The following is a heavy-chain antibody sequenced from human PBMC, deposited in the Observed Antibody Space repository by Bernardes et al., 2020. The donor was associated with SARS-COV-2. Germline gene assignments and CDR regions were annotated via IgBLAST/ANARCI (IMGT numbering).Heavy chain of an antibody. J-gene: IGHJ4*02. V-gene: IGHV2-5*02. CDR1: GFSLSTSGVG. CDR3: AHSGRITIFGVVNSYYFDY. D-gene: IGHD3-3*01. CDR2: LYWDDDK. Sequence: SGPTLVKPTQTLTLTCTFSGFSLSTSGVGVGWIRQPPGKALEWLALLYWDDDKRYSPSLKSRLTITKDTSKNQVVLTMTNMDPVDTATYYCAHSGRITIFGVVNSYYFDYWGQGTLVTVSS.